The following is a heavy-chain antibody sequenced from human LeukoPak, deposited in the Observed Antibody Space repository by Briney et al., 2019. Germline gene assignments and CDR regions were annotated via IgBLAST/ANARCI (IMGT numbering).Heavy chain of an antibody. V-gene: IGHV4-34*01. CDR1: GGSFSGYY. D-gene: IGHD4-17*01. J-gene: IGHJ4*02. Sequence: SETLSLTCAVYGGSFSGYYWSWIRQPPGKGLEWIGEINHSGSTNYNPSLKSRVTISVDTSKNQFSLKLSSVTAADTAMYYCASSYGDYYFDYWGQGTLVTVSS. CDR3: ASSYGDYYFDY. CDR2: INHSGST.